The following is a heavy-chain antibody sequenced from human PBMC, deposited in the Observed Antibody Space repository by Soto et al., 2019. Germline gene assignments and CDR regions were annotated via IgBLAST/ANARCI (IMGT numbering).Heavy chain of an antibody. V-gene: IGHV3-23*01. CDR2: LGGSGGDT. D-gene: IGHD3-16*02. CDR1: GFTFSSFA. J-gene: IGHJ4*02. CDR3: AKRRGYDYVWKSYRPDY. Sequence: GGSLRLSCVASGFTFSSFAMSWVRQAPGKGLEWVSTLGGSGGDTYYASSVNGRFTISRDKSKNTLYLQMDRLRVEDTAVYYCAKRRGYDYVWKSYRPDYWGQVTLVTVSS.